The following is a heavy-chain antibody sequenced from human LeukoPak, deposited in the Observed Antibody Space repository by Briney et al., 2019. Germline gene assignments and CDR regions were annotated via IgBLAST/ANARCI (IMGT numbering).Heavy chain of an antibody. CDR1: GYSFTSYW. D-gene: IGHD2-2*01. Sequence: GESLKISFKGSGYSFTSYWIGWVRQMPGKGMEWMGIIYPGDSDTRYSPSFQGQVTISADKSISTAYLQWSSLKASDTAMYYCARAYCSSTSCYLASWYNWFDPWGQGTLVTVSS. CDR2: IYPGDSDT. V-gene: IGHV5-51*03. J-gene: IGHJ5*02. CDR3: ARAYCSSTSCYLASWYNWFDP.